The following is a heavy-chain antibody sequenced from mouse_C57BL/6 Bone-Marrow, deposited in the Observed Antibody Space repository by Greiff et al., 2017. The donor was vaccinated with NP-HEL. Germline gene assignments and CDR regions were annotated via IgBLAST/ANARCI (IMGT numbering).Heavy chain of an antibody. CDR1: GFTFSDYY. D-gene: IGHD1-1*01. V-gene: IGHV5-16*01. CDR3: ARERLLRYWYFEV. Sequence: DVQLVESEGGLVQPGSSMKLSCTASGFTFSDYYMAWVRQVPEKGLEWVANINYDGSSTYYLDSLKSRFIISRDNAKNMLYLQMSSLKSEDTATYDCARERLLRYWYFEVWGTGTTVTVSS. CDR2: INYDGSST. J-gene: IGHJ1*03.